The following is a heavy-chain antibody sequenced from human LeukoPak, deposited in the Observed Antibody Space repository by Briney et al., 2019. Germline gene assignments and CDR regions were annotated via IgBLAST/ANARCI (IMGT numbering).Heavy chain of an antibody. D-gene: IGHD4-17*01. J-gene: IGHJ5*02. Sequence: SETLSLTCTVSGGSISSSSYYWGWIRQPPGKGLEWIGRIYYSGSTYYNPSLESRVTISVDTSKNQFSLKLSSVTAADTAVYYCARQAYGDYVDWFDPWGQGTLVTVSS. V-gene: IGHV4-39*01. CDR3: ARQAYGDYVDWFDP. CDR2: IYYSGST. CDR1: GGSISSSSYY.